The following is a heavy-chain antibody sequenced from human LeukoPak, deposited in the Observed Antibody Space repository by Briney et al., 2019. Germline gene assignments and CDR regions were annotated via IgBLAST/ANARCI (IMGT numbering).Heavy chain of an antibody. J-gene: IGHJ4*02. D-gene: IGHD3-3*01. CDR2: INHSGST. V-gene: IGHV4-34*01. CDR3: ARGVIGSGYYLSFDY. CDR1: GGSFSGYY. Sequence: SETLSLTCAVYGGSFSGYYWSWIRQPPGKGLEWIGEINHSGSTNYNPSLKSRVTISVDTSKNQFSLKLSSVTAADTAVYYCARGVIGSGYYLSFDYWGQGTLVTVSS.